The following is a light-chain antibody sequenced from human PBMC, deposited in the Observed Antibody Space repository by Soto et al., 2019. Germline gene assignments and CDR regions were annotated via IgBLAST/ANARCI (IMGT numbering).Light chain of an antibody. V-gene: IGKV3-11*01. J-gene: IGKJ4*01. CDR2: DAS. CDR1: QSVSSY. Sequence: EIVLTQSPATLSLSPGERATLSCRASQSVSSYLAWYQQKPGQAPRLLIYDASNRATGIPARLSGSGSGTYFTLTISSLEPEDFAVYYCQQRSNWATFGGGTKVEIK. CDR3: QQRSNWAT.